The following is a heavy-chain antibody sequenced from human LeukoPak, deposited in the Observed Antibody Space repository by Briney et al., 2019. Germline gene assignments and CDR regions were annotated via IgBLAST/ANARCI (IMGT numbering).Heavy chain of an antibody. CDR3: ARVTGGSGSYYSPLHYYFDY. Sequence: PPETLSLTCTVSGGSISSSSYHWGWIRQPPGKGLEWIGSIYYSGSTYYNPSLKSRVTISVDTSKNQFSLKLSSVTAADTAVYYCARVTGGSGSYYSPLHYYFDYWGQGTLVTVSS. CDR1: GGSISSSSYH. V-gene: IGHV4-39*07. J-gene: IGHJ4*02. D-gene: IGHD3-10*01. CDR2: IYYSGST.